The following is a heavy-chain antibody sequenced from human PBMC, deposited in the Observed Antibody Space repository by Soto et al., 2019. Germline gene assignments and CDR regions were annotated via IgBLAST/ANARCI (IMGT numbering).Heavy chain of an antibody. J-gene: IGHJ4*02. CDR1: GFTVSSNY. CDR2: IYSGGST. Sequence: GGSLRLSCAASGFTVSSNYMSWVRQAPGKGLEWVSVIYSGGSTYYADSVKGRFTISRDNSKNTLYLQMNSLRAEDTAVYYCTRVSTSIVGDYYFDYWGQGTRVTVSS. V-gene: IGHV3-53*01. D-gene: IGHD1-26*01. CDR3: TRVSTSIVGDYYFDY.